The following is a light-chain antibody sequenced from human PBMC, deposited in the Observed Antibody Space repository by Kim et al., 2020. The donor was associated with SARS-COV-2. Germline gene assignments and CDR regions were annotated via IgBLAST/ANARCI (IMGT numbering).Light chain of an antibody. CDR2: KVS. J-gene: IGKJ3*01. CDR3: MKGTHCPFT. V-gene: IGKV2-30*01. Sequence: PASISCRSSQSLVYSDGNIYLNWFHQRPGQSPRRLIYKVSNRDYGVPDRFSGSGAGTDFTLQISRVEAVDVGVYYCMKGTHCPFTFGPGTKVDIK. CDR1: QSLVYSDGNIY.